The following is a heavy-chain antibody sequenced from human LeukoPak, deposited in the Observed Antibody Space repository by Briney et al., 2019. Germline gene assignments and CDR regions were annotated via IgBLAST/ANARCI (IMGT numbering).Heavy chain of an antibody. CDR2: IYYSGST. J-gene: IGHJ6*03. CDR1: GGSISSYY. V-gene: IGHV4-59*01. CDR3: ARSMEGYCRGGSCYYYSYYMDV. D-gene: IGHD2-15*01. Sequence: TSETLSLTCTVSGGSISSYYWSWIRQPPGKGLEWIGYIYYSGSTNYNPSLKSRVTISVDTSKNQFSLKLSSVTAADTAVYYCARSMEGYCRGGSCYYYSYYMDVWGKGTTVTVSS.